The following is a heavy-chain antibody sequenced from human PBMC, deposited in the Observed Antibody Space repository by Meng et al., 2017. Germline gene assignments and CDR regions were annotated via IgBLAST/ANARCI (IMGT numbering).Heavy chain of an antibody. D-gene: IGHD6-13*01. J-gene: IGHJ5*02. CDR2: INSDGSST. V-gene: IGHV3-74*01. Sequence: GESLKISCAASGFTFSSYWMHWVRQAPGKGLGGVSRINSDGSSTSYADSGKGRFTISRDNAKNTLYLQMNSLRAEDTAVYYWARDRVRGYSSSWYLPYNWFDPWGQGTLVTVSS. CDR1: GFTFSSYW. CDR3: ARDRVRGYSSSWYLPYNWFDP.